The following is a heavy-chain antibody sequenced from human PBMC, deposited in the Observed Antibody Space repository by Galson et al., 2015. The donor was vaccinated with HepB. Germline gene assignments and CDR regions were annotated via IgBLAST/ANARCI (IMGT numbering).Heavy chain of an antibody. D-gene: IGHD1-7*01. V-gene: IGHV1-18*01. J-gene: IGHJ6*02. CDR3: ARDSRLELRLNNYYSYGMDV. Sequence: SCKASGYSFTNYGLSWVRQAPGQEPQWMGWVSGYDGSTNYAPKFQVRVSMTTDKSTDTAYLELRSLRHDDTAVYYGARDSRLELRLNNYYSYGMDVWGQGTAVTVSS. CDR2: VSGYDGST. CDR1: GYSFTNYG.